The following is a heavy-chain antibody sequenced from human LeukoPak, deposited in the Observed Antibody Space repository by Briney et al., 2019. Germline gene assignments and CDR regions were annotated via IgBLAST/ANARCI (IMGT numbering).Heavy chain of an antibody. CDR2: ISGSGTTK. Sequence: GGSLRLSCAASEFTFGSYAMTWVRQAPGKGLEWVSGISGSGTTKYYAESVKGRFTISRDNSKNTLYLQMNSLRAEDTAVYYCAKLVVIRGDAFDIWGQGTMVTVSS. V-gene: IGHV3-23*01. D-gene: IGHD3-22*01. CDR1: EFTFGSYA. CDR3: AKLVVIRGDAFDI. J-gene: IGHJ3*02.